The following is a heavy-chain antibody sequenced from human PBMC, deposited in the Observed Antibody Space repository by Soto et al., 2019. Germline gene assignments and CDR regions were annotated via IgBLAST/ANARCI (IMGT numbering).Heavy chain of an antibody. CDR2: ISIRSSDI. CDR3: AREVVTMVRGVIITGYYGMDV. J-gene: IGHJ6*02. D-gene: IGHD3-10*01. Sequence: PGGSLKLSCAPPGFPFISYSMNWVPQAPGKGLEWVSSISIRSSDIYYADSVKGRFTISRDNANKSLYLQMTSLRAEDTAVYYCAREVVTMVRGVIITGYYGMDVWGQGTTVTVSS. V-gene: IGHV3-21*01. CDR1: GFPFISYS.